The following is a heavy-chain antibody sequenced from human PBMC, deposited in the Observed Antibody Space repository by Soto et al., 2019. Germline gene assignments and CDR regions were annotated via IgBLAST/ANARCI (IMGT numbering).Heavy chain of an antibody. Sequence: EVQLLESGGGLVQPGGSLRLSCAASGFTFSSYAMSWVRQAPGKGLEWVSAISGSGGSTYYADSVKGRFTTSSDNSKNTLYLPLNSLRAEDTAVYYCAYSSTPFAYWGQGTLVTVSS. J-gene: IGHJ4*02. CDR1: GFTFSSYA. D-gene: IGHD6-13*01. V-gene: IGHV3-23*01. CDR2: ISGSGGST. CDR3: AYSSTPFAY.